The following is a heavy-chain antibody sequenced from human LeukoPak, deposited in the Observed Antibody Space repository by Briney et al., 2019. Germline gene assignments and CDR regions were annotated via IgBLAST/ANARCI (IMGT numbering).Heavy chain of an antibody. V-gene: IGHV4-4*09. CDR1: GGSISSYY. CDR2: IYTSGGT. Sequence: SETLSLTCTVSGGSISSYYWSWIRLPPGKGLEWIGYIYTSGGTNYNPSLKSRVTISVDTSKNQFSLKLTSVTAADTAVYYCAKSPRGYSESGLDYRGQGTLVTVSS. D-gene: IGHD5-12*01. J-gene: IGHJ4*02. CDR3: AKSPRGYSESGLDY.